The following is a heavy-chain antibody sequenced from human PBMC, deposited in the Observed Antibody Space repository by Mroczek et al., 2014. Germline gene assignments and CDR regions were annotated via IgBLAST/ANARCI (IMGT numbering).Heavy chain of an antibody. J-gene: IGHJ3*02. CDR3: AKGFRGPHAFDI. D-gene: IGHD3-10*01. V-gene: IGHV3-48*01. CDR1: GFTFSRYI. CDR2: INTGGRSI. Sequence: VQLQQSGGGLVQPGGSLRLSCAASGFTFSRYIMTWVRQAPGKGLEWVSYINTGGRSIYFADSVRGRFTISRDNAKNSLYLQMNSLRAEDTAVYYCAKGFRGPHAFDIWGQGTMVTVSS.